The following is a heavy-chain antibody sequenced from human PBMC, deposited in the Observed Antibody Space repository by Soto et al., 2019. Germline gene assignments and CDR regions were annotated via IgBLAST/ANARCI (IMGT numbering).Heavy chain of an antibody. CDR1: GFTFGDFA. Sequence: GGSLRLSCATSGFTFGDFALSWFRQAPGKGLEWVGVTRSNPYGEPTQYAASVRGRFTISRDDSKGIAYLEMNSLKTEDTAVYYCSREGLPGYCLSTSCYKWAHWGQGTQVTVSS. D-gene: IGHD2-2*01. J-gene: IGHJ4*02. V-gene: IGHV3-49*03. CDR2: TRSNPYGEPT. CDR3: SREGLPGYCLSTSCYKWAH.